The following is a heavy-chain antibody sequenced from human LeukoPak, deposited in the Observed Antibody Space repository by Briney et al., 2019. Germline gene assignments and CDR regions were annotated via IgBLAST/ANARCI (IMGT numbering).Heavy chain of an antibody. V-gene: IGHV4-59*01. Sequence: SETLSLTCTVSGVAISSYYGSWGRQPPGEGREWSGYIYYSGSTNYNPSLKSRVTISVDTSKNQFSLTLSSVTAADTAVYYCAREDSSGYYAYWGQGTLVTVSS. D-gene: IGHD3-22*01. CDR2: IYYSGST. J-gene: IGHJ4*02. CDR1: GVAISSYY. CDR3: AREDSSGYYAY.